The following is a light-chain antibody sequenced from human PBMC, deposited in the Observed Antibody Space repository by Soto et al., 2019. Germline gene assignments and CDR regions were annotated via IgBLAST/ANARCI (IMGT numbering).Light chain of an antibody. CDR1: SSDVGGYNY. V-gene: IGLV2-8*01. CDR2: EVS. CDR3: SSYAGSNNFV. J-gene: IGLJ1*01. Sequence: LTQPPSASGSPGQSVTISCTGTSSDVGGYNYVSWYQQHPGKAPKLMIYEVSKRPSGVPDRFSGSKSGNTASLTVSGLQAEDEADYYCSSYAGSNNFVFGTGTRSPS.